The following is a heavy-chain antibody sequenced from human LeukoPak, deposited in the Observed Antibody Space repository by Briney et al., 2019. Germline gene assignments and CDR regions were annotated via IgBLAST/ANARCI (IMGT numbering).Heavy chain of an antibody. CDR3: ARDGLGAAFSYDY. CDR2: ISGDGGST. CDR1: GFTFSTYG. J-gene: IGHJ4*02. Sequence: GGSLRLSCAASGFTFSTYGMHWVRQAPGKRLEYVSAISGDGGSTYYAASVKGRFTISRDNSKNTLYLQMGSLRPEDRAVYYCARDGLGAAFSYDYWGQGTLITVSS. D-gene: IGHD2-15*01. V-gene: IGHV3-64*02.